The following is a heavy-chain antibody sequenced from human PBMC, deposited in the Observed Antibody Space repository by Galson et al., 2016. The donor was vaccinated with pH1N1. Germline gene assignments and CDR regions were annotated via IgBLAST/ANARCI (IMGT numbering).Heavy chain of an antibody. D-gene: IGHD3-16*01. V-gene: IGHV3-43*01. CDR2: VSWDGGST. CDR3: AKEIQRGSYGMDV. CDR1: GFTFHDCT. J-gene: IGHJ6*02. Sequence: SLRLSCAASGFTFHDCTMHWVRQTPGKGLEWVSLVSWDGGSTYYADYVKGRFTVSRDNSKNSLYLQINSLRSEDTALYYCAKEIQRGSYGMDVWGRGTTVTVSS.